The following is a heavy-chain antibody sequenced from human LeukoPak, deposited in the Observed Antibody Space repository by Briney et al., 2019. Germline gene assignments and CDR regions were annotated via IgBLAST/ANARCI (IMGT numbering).Heavy chain of an antibody. CDR3: ARRVIVGSTEDY. CDR2: VSYRGTT. D-gene: IGHD1-26*01. CDR1: GGSISSYY. Sequence: SETLSLTCTVSGGSISSYYWGWVRQSPGKGLEWIGCVSYRGTTYYNPSLRSQVTISVDTSNNQFSLKLASVTAADTAVYYCARRVIVGSTEDYWGQGILVTVSS. V-gene: IGHV4-59*04. J-gene: IGHJ4*02.